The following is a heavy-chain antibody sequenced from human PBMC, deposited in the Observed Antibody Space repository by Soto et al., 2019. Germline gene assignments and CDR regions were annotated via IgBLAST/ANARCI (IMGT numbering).Heavy chain of an antibody. V-gene: IGHV3-48*02. CDR2: ISSSSSTR. CDR1: GFTFSSYS. Sequence: PGGSLRLSCAASGFTFSSYSMNWVRQAPGKGLEWVSYISSSSSTRYYADSVKGRFTISRDNAKNSMYLQMNSLRDEDTAVYYCATLLDYYDSSAPYYFDYWSQGTLVTVS. CDR3: ATLLDYYDSSAPYYFDY. D-gene: IGHD3-22*01. J-gene: IGHJ4*02.